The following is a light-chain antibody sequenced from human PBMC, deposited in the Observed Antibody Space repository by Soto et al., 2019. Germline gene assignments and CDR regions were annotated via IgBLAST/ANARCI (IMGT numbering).Light chain of an antibody. CDR1: QSVSGN. V-gene: IGKV3-15*01. J-gene: IGKJ4*02. Sequence: EIVMTQSPATLSASPGERATLSCRASQSVSGNLAWYQQKPGKAPSLLIYDASIKATGIPARFTGSGSGTDFTLTISSLQSDDFAAYYCQQYNNWPLTFGGGTKVEIK. CDR2: DAS. CDR3: QQYNNWPLT.